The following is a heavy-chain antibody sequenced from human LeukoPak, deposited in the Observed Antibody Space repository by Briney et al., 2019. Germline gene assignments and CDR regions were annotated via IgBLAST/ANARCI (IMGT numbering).Heavy chain of an antibody. Sequence: AASVTVSRKASGYTFTSNYIHWVRQAPGQGLEWMGMIYPRDGSTSYAQKFQGRVTVTRDTSTSTVHMELSGLRSEDTAVYYCARDQEGFDYWGQGTLVTVSS. V-gene: IGHV1-46*01. CDR1: GYTFTSNY. J-gene: IGHJ4*02. CDR3: ARDQEGFDY. CDR2: IYPRDGST.